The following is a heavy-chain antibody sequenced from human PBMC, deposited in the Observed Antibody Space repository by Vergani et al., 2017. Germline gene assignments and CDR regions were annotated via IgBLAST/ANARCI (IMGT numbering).Heavy chain of an antibody. Sequence: EVQLVQSGAEVKKPGVSLKISCKGSGYSFTSYWIGWVRQMPGKGLEWMGIIYPGDSDTRYSPSFQGQVTISADKSISTAYLQWSSLKASDTAMYYCARHEGLYDYVWGSYHDDAFNIGGQGTMATVSS. J-gene: IGHJ3*02. V-gene: IGHV5-51*01. CDR3: ARHEGLYDYVWGSYHDDAFNI. D-gene: IGHD3-16*02. CDR1: GYSFTSYW. CDR2: IYPGDSDT.